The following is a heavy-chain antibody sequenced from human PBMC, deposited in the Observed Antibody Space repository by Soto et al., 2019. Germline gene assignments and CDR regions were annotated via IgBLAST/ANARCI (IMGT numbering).Heavy chain of an antibody. CDR1: GGTFSSYT. Sequence: QVQLVQSGAEVKKPGSSMKVSCKASGGTFSSYTITWVRQAPGQGLEWMGGIIPVFGTTRYAQNFPGRVTITADESTSTAYLELSSLRSEDTAVYYCARHPLFGAQWLGPDGFDIWGQGTMVTVSS. J-gene: IGHJ3*02. CDR3: ARHPLFGAQWLGPDGFDI. V-gene: IGHV1-69*01. D-gene: IGHD6-19*01. CDR2: IIPVFGTT.